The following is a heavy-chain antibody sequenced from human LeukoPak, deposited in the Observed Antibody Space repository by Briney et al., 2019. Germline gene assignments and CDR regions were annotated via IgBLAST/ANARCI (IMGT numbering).Heavy chain of an antibody. CDR3: ARRPRYSSGWYGGRGGYYYYGMDV. CDR2: INHSGST. Sequence: PSETLSLTCAVSGGSFSGYYWSWIRQPPGKGLEWIGEINHSGSTNYNPSLKSRVTISVDTSKNRFSLKLSSVTAADTAVYYCARRPRYSSGWYGGRGGYYYYGMDVWGQGTTVTVSS. V-gene: IGHV4-34*01. J-gene: IGHJ6*02. CDR1: GGSFSGYY. D-gene: IGHD6-19*01.